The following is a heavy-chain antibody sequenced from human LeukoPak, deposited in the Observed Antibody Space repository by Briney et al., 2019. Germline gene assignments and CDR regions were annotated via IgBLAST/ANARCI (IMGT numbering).Heavy chain of an antibody. D-gene: IGHD4/OR15-4a*01. J-gene: IGHJ4*02. V-gene: IGHV4-38-2*01. CDR1: GYSINSGYY. CDR3: ARHGANYYYFDY. CDR2: IYHSGNT. Sequence: PSETLSLTCAVSGYSINSGYYWAWIRQTPGKGLEWIGSIYHSGNTYSNPSLKSRATISVDTSKNQFSLNLNSVTAADTALYYCARHGANYYYFDYWGQGTLVTVSS.